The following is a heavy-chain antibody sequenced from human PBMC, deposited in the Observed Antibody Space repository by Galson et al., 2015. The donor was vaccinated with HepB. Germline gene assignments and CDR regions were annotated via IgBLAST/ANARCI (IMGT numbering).Heavy chain of an antibody. Sequence: ETLSLTCTVSGGSISSYYWSWIRQPPGKGLEWIGEINHSGSTNYNPSLKSRVTISVDTSKNQFSLKLSSVTAADTAVYYCARGRGWLVRIWFDPWGQGTLVTVSS. D-gene: IGHD6-19*01. J-gene: IGHJ5*02. V-gene: IGHV4-34*01. CDR1: GGSISSYY. CDR3: ARGRGWLVRIWFDP. CDR2: INHSGST.